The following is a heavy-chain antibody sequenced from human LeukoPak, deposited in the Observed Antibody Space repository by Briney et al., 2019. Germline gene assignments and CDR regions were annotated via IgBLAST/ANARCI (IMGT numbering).Heavy chain of an antibody. CDR1: GVSISSGGYY. V-gene: IGHV4-31*03. D-gene: IGHD3-22*01. Sequence: MASQTLSLTCTVSGVSISSGGYYWSWIRQHPGKGLEWIGYIYYSGSTYYNPSLKSRVTISVDTSKNQFSLKLSSVTAADTAVYYCASGHDESSGFEPFDYWGQGTLVTVSS. J-gene: IGHJ4*02. CDR2: IYYSGST. CDR3: ASGHDESSGFEPFDY.